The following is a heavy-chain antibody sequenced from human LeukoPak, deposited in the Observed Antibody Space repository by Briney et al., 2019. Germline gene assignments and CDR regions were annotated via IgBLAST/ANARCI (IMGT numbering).Heavy chain of an antibody. CDR3: ANGDGFDD. V-gene: IGHV3-7*01. J-gene: IGHJ4*02. D-gene: IGHD5-24*01. CDR2: IKQDGSEK. CDR1: GFTFSNFW. Sequence: GGSLRLSCATSGFTFSNFWMSWVRQAPGKGLEWVANIKQDGSEKYYVDSVKGRFTISRDNAKDSLYLQMNSLRAEDTAVYYCANGDGFDDWGQGTLVTVSS.